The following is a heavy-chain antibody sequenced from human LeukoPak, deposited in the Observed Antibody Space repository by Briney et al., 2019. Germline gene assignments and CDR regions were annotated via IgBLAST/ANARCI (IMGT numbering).Heavy chain of an antibody. D-gene: IGHD5-18*01. CDR2: IYYSGST. Sequence: PSETLSLTCAVSGGSVSSGSYYWNWIRQPPGRGLEWIGYIYYSGSTNYNPSLKSRVTISVDTSKKRFSLKLNSVTAADTAVYYCATFTAYDAFDIWGQGTVVTVSS. J-gene: IGHJ3*02. V-gene: IGHV4-61*01. CDR1: GGSVSSGSYY. CDR3: ATFTAYDAFDI.